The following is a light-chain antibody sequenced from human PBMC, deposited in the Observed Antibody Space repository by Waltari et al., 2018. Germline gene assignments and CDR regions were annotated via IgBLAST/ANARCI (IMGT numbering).Light chain of an antibody. V-gene: IGLV2-8*01. CDR1: SSDVGGHNY. Sequence: QSALTQPPSASGSPGQSVTIPCTGTSSDVGGHNYLSWYQQHPGKAPKLMIYEVSKRPSGVPDRFSGSKSGNTASLTVSGLQAEDEADYYCSSYAGSNFVVFGGGTKLTVL. J-gene: IGLJ2*01. CDR2: EVS. CDR3: SSYAGSNFVV.